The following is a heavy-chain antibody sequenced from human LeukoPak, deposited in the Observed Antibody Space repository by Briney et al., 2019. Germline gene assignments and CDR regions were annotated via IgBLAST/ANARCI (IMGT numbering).Heavy chain of an antibody. CDR2: IYYTGSS. Sequence: SETLSLTCTVSGVSISNHYWSWIRQPPGKGLEWIGYIYYTGSSDYNPSLKSRVTMSIDTSKHQFSLKLSSVTAADTAVYYCARSSGNSPWYFDLWGRGTLVTVSS. D-gene: IGHD4-23*01. J-gene: IGHJ2*01. CDR3: ARSSGNSPWYFDL. CDR1: GVSISNHY. V-gene: IGHV4-59*11.